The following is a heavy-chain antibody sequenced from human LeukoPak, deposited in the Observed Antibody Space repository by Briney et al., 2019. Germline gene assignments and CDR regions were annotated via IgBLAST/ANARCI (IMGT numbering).Heavy chain of an antibody. J-gene: IGHJ5*02. CDR1: DGSIRSYY. CDR2: ISYSGST. D-gene: IGHD6-19*01. V-gene: IGHV4-59*01. Sequence: SETLSLTCTASDGSIRSYYWSWIRQPPRKGLEWIGYISYSGSTNYNPSLKSRVAISVDTSKNQFSLKLSSVTAADTAVYYCARNKAVTFNWFDPWGQGTLVTVSS. CDR3: ARNKAVTFNWFDP.